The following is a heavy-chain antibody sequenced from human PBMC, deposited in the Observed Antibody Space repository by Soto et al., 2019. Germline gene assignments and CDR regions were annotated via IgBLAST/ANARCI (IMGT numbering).Heavy chain of an antibody. D-gene: IGHD3-10*01. J-gene: IGHJ4*02. CDR2: ISGSGGTT. CDR3: AKDRHYGSGTYSDGYLDY. Sequence: EVQLLESGGGLVQPGGSLRLSCGGSGFTFNSYAMTWVRQAPGKGLEWVSAISGSGGTTYYANSVKGRFTISRDQSKETLYLQMNSLRAEDTAIYYCAKDRHYGSGTYSDGYLDYWGQGTLVTVSS. CDR1: GFTFNSYA. V-gene: IGHV3-23*01.